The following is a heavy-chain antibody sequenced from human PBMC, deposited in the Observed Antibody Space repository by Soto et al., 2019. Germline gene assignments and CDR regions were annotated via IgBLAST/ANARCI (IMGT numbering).Heavy chain of an antibody. CDR1: GGTFSSYA. V-gene: IGHV1-69*13. J-gene: IGHJ6*02. Sequence: SVKVSCKASGGTFSSYAISWVRQAPGQGLEWMGGIIPIFGTANYAQKFQGRVTITADESTSTAYMELSSLRSEDTAVYYCASAIGYSYGYDYYGMDVWGQGTTVTVSS. CDR3: ASAIGYSYGYDYYGMDV. D-gene: IGHD5-18*01. CDR2: IIPIFGTA.